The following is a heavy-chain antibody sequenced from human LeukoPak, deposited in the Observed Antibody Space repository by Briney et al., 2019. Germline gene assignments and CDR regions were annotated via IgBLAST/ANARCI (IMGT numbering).Heavy chain of an antibody. J-gene: IGHJ4*02. Sequence: GGSLRLSCAASGFTFSSYGMSWVRQGPGKGLEWVSGITGSGGSAYYADSVKGRFTISRDKAKNSLYLQMNSLRVEDTAVYYCARDYKYAFDNWGQGTLVTVSS. CDR1: GFTFSSYG. D-gene: IGHD5-24*01. CDR2: ITGSGGSA. CDR3: ARDYKYAFDN. V-gene: IGHV3-23*01.